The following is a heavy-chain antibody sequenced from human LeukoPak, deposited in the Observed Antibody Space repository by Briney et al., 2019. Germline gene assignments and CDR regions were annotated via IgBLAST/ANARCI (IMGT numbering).Heavy chain of an antibody. CDR2: VNGSGIVT. CDR3: AKAVLSSTWLDFDY. J-gene: IGHJ4*02. D-gene: IGHD6-13*01. CDR1: GFTFSNNA. V-gene: IGHV3-23*01. Sequence: GGSLRLSCAASGFTFSNNAMSWVRQAPGKGLEWVSAVNGSGIVTHYAASVRGRFTVSRDNSKNTLYLQMNSLRAEDTAVYYCAKAVLSSTWLDFDYWGQGTLVTVSS.